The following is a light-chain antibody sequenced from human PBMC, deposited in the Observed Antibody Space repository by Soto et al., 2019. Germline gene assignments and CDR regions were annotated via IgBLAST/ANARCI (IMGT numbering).Light chain of an antibody. Sequence: QSALTQPASVSGSPGQSITIPCTGTIDDVGAYNYVSWYQQRPGSAPQLLIYDVNNRPSGASNRFSGSKSGHTAYLTISGLQSDDEANYHCASYTSTYTLVFGTGTKLTVL. V-gene: IGLV2-14*01. CDR2: DVN. CDR3: ASYTSTYTLV. J-gene: IGLJ1*01. CDR1: IDDVGAYNY.